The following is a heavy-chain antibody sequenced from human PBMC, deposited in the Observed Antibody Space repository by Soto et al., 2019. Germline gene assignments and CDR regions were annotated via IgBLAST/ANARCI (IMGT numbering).Heavy chain of an antibody. V-gene: IGHV3-48*02. Sequence: GGSLRLSCASSGFTFISYSMNWVRQAPGKGLEWVSYISSSSSTIYNADSVKGRFTISRDNAKNLLYLQMNSLRDEDTAVYYCARVPVYSSGWADFWGQGTLVTVSS. CDR3: ARVPVYSSGWADF. J-gene: IGHJ4*02. D-gene: IGHD6-19*01. CDR1: GFTFISYS. CDR2: ISSSSSTI.